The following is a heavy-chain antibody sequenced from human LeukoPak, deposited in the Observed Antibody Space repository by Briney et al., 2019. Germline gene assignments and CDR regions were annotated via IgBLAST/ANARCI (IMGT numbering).Heavy chain of an antibody. D-gene: IGHD2-15*01. CDR3: ARSVGYYYTMDV. CDR2: ISGSGSDL. CDR1: GLTFSDYY. Sequence: GGSLRLSCVACGLTFSDYYMSWIRQAPGRGLEWVSDISGSGSDLYYADSVKGRFTISRDNAKNPLYLQMNSLRAEDTAVEYCARSVGYYYTMDVWGQGTTVTVSS. V-gene: IGHV3-11*01. J-gene: IGHJ6*02.